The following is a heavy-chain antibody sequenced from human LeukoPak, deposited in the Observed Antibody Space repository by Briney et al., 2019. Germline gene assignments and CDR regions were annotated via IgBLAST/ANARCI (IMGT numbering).Heavy chain of an antibody. CDR1: GFTFSGSA. J-gene: IGHJ5*02. CDR3: TRDSGTYNWFDP. D-gene: IGHD1-26*01. V-gene: IGHV3-73*01. CDR2: IGKKDKGYANAT. Sequence: PGGSLRLSCAASGFTFSGSAIHWVRQASGKGLEWVGQIGKKDKGYANATAYAASVKGRFTFSRDDSINTPYLQMKSLKTEDTALYYCTRDSGTYNWFDPWGQGTLVTVSS.